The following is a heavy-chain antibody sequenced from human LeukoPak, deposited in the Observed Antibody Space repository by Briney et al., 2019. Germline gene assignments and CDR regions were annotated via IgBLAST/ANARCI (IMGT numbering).Heavy chain of an antibody. J-gene: IGHJ4*02. V-gene: IGHV4-39*07. CDR3: ARVSGYDWESFYDY. Sequence: SETLSLTCTVSGGSISSSSYYWGWIRQPPGKGLEWIGEINHSGSTNYNPSLKSRVTISVDTSKNQFSLKPRSVTAADTAVYYCARVSGYDWESFYDYWGQGTLVTASS. CDR2: INHSGST. D-gene: IGHD5-12*01. CDR1: GGSISSSSYY.